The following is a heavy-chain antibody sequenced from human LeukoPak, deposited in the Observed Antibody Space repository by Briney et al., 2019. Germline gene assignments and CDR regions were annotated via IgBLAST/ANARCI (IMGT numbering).Heavy chain of an antibody. CDR2: IYYSGST. CDR3: ARPYLSPIDAFDI. Sequence: SETLSLTCTVSGGSISSYYWSWIRQPPGKGLEWIGYIYYSGSTNYNPSLKSRVTISVDTSKNQFSLKLSSVTAADTAVYYCARPYLSPIDAFDIWGQGTMVTVSS. CDR1: GGSISSYY. J-gene: IGHJ3*02. V-gene: IGHV4-59*08.